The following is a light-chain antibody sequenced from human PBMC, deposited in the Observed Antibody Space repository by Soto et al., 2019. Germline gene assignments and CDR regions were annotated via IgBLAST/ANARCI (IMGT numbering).Light chain of an antibody. Sequence: DIQMTQSTSTLSASVGDRVTITCRASQSIVSLLAWYQQKPGKAPKLLIYKASSLESGVPSRFSGSGSGTEFTLTISSLQPDDFATYYCQQYNSYPWTFAQGTKVDI. V-gene: IGKV1-5*03. CDR3: QQYNSYPWT. CDR2: KAS. J-gene: IGKJ1*01. CDR1: QSIVSL.